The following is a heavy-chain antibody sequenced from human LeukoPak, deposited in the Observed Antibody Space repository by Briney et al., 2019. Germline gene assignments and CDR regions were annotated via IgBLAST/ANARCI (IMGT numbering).Heavy chain of an antibody. CDR3: ARRPHFGGLRYAFDI. Sequence: SETLSLTCTVSGGSISSYYWSWIRQPPGKGLEWIRYIYYSGSTNNNPSLKSRVTISVDTSKNQFSLKLSSVTAADTAVYYCARRPHFGGLRYAFDIWGQGTMVTVSS. D-gene: IGHD3-3*01. V-gene: IGHV4-59*08. CDR2: IYYSGST. J-gene: IGHJ3*02. CDR1: GGSISSYY.